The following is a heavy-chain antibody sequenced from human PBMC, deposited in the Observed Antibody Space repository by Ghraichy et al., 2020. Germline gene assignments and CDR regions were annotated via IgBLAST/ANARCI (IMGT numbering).Heavy chain of an antibody. CDR2: IRQDGSEK. CDR3: ARDRAFSSGSIGYFDY. V-gene: IGHV3-7*01. J-gene: IGHJ4*02. D-gene: IGHD6-19*01. CDR1: GFTFTAYS. Sequence: GESLNISCAASGFTFTAYSMSWVRQAPGKGLEWVANIRQDGSEKYYMDSVKGRFTISRDNAKNSLYLQMNSLRAEDTAVYYCARDRAFSSGSIGYFDYWGQGTLVTVSS.